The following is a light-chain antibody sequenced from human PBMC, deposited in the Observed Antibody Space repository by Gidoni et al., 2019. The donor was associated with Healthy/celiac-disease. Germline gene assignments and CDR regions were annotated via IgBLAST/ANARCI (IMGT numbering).Light chain of an antibody. Sequence: QSALTQPAPVSGSPVQSITISCTGTSSDVGSYNLVSWYQPHPGKAPKLMIYEGSKRPSGVSNRFSGSKSGNTASLTISGLQAEDEADYYCCSYAGSSTLEVFGTGTKVTVL. J-gene: IGLJ1*01. CDR3: CSYAGSSTLEV. V-gene: IGLV2-23*01. CDR2: EGS. CDR1: SSDVGSYNL.